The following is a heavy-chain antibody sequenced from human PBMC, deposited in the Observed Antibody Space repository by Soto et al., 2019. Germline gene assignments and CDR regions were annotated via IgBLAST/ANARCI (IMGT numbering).Heavy chain of an antibody. CDR1: GGSISSYY. J-gene: IGHJ5*02. CDR2: IYYSGST. D-gene: IGHD2-2*01. CDR3: ARGDIVVVPAAPFDP. Sequence: PSETLSLTCTVSGGSISSYYWSWIRQPPGKGLEWIGYIYYSGSTNYNPSLKSRVTISVDTSKNQFSLKLSSVTAADTAVYYCARGDIVVVPAAPFDPWGQGTLVTVSS. V-gene: IGHV4-59*08.